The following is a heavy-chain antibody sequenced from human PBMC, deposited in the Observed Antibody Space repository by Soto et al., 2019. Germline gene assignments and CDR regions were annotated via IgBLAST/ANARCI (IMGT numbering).Heavy chain of an antibody. CDR1: GFTFRDYA. CDR2: ISANGGGT. CDR3: ARSPMVRGVHPSYFDY. Sequence: GGSLRLSCAASGFTFRDYAMSWVRQAAGRGLEWVATISANGGGTYYADSVKGRSTISRDNSENTLNLQMNSLRAEDTAVYYCARSPMVRGVHPSYFDYWGQGTLVTVSS. J-gene: IGHJ4*02. D-gene: IGHD3-10*01. V-gene: IGHV3-23*01.